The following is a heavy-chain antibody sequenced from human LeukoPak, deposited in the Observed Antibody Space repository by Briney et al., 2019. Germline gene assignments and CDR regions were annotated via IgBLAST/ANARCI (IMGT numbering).Heavy chain of an antibody. CDR1: GFTFSDYY. CDR2: ISSSSSYT. Sequence: GGSLRLSCAASGFTFSDYYMSWIRQAPGKGLEWVSHISSSSSYTNYADSVKGRFTISRDNAKNSLYLQMNSLRAEDTAVYYCARRGNGYNIYYFDYWGQGTLVTVSS. D-gene: IGHD5-24*01. CDR3: ARRGNGYNIYYFDY. V-gene: IGHV3-11*06. J-gene: IGHJ4*02.